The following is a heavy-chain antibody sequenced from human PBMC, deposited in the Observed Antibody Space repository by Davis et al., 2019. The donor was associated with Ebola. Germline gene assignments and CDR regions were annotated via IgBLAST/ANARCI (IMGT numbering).Heavy chain of an antibody. V-gene: IGHV3-23*01. CDR1: GFTFSNYA. CDR3: LGDPNWAFGY. CDR2: INYVGSST. D-gene: IGHD7-27*01. Sequence: GESLKISCEVSGFTFSNYAMGWVRQAPGKGLEWVSNINYVGSSTSYADSVKGRFSLSRDNSKNTLYLEMNSLRVEDTAVYYCLGDPNWAFGYWGQGTLVTVSS. J-gene: IGHJ4*02.